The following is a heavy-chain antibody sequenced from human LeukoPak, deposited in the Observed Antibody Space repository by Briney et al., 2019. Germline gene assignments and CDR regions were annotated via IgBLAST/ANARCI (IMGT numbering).Heavy chain of an antibody. CDR3: ARHGLRRSGYCSGGSCYGISYYYYTDV. CDR1: GYRFTSYW. CDR2: IYPGDADT. Sequence: GESLKISCKGSGYRFTSYWIGWVRQMPGKGLEWMGIIYPGDADTRYSPSFQGQVTISADKSISTAYLQWSSLKASDTAMYYCARHGLRRSGYCSGGSCYGISYYYYTDVWGKGTTVRLL. D-gene: IGHD2-15*01. V-gene: IGHV5-51*01. J-gene: IGHJ6*03.